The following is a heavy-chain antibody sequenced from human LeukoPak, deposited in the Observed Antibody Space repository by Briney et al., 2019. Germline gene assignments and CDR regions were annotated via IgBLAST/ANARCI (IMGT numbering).Heavy chain of an antibody. V-gene: IGHV5-51*01. CDR2: IYPGDSDT. CDR1: GYSFTSYW. D-gene: IGHD3-9*01. CDR3: ATPPQYYDILTGYYHDAFDI. Sequence: GESLKISCKGSGYSFTSYWIGWVRQMPGKGLEWMGIIYPGDSDTRYSPSFQGQVTISADKSISTAYLQWSSLKASDTAMYYCATPPQYYDILTGYYHDAFDIWGQGTMVNVSS. J-gene: IGHJ3*02.